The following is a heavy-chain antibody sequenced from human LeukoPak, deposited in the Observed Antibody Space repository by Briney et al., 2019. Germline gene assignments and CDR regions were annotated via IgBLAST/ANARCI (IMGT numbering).Heavy chain of an antibody. CDR2: INPNSGGT. CDR1: GYTFTSYY. V-gene: IGHV1-2*02. D-gene: IGHD3-16*02. CDR3: ARDAVYDDYVWGSYRYRGAFDI. J-gene: IGHJ3*02. Sequence: ASVKVSCKASGYTFTSYYMHWVRQAPGQGLEWMGWINPNSGGTNYAQKFQGRVTMTRDTSISTAYMELSRLRSDDTAVYYCARDAVYDDYVWGSYRYRGAFDIWGQGTMVTVSS.